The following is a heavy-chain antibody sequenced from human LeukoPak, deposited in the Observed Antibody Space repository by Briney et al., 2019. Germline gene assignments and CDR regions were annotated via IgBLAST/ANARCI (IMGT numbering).Heavy chain of an antibody. Sequence: GGSLRLSCAASEFPVSSNYMTWVRQAPGKGLEWVSVIYSGGSTYYADTVQGRFTISRDDSKNTLYLQMSSLRGEDTAVYYCAKDQQSISYSPWGQGTLVTVSS. CDR3: AKDQQSISYSP. CDR2: IYSGGST. CDR1: EFPVSSNY. D-gene: IGHD4-11*01. V-gene: IGHV3-53*01. J-gene: IGHJ5*02.